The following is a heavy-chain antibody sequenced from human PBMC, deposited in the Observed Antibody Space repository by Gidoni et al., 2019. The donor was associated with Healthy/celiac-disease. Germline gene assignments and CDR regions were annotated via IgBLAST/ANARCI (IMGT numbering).Heavy chain of an antibody. CDR1: GGSISSSSYY. D-gene: IGHD3-10*01. CDR3: ARLELPLYGMDV. V-gene: IGHV4-39*01. Sequence: QLQLQESGPGLVKPSETLSLTCTVSGGSISSSSYYWGWIRQPPGKGLELIGSIYYSGSTYYNPSLKSRVTISVDTSKNQFSLKLSSVTAADTAVYYCARLELPLYGMDVWGQGTTVTVSS. CDR2: IYYSGST. J-gene: IGHJ6*02.